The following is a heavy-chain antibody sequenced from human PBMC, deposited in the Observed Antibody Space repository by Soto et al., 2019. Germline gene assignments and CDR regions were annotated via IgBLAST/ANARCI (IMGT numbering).Heavy chain of an antibody. Sequence: GGALRLSCAASGFPFGRSAMSWVRQAPGMGLEWVSTIISDTARTHYADSVKGRFTISRDSSKNTMFLQMNSLRAADTAVYYCTTDSYSSIKIVRFDYWGHGTLVTVSS. CDR1: GFPFGRSA. D-gene: IGHD2-2*01. CDR2: IISDTART. J-gene: IGHJ4*01. V-gene: IGHV3-23*01. CDR3: TTDSYSSIKIVRFDY.